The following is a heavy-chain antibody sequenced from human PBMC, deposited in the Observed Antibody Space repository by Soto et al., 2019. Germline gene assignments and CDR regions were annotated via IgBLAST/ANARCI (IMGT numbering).Heavy chain of an antibody. J-gene: IGHJ6*02. CDR3: GKTGQVDV. CDR1: GFSFSTYA. Sequence: EVQLLESWGVLVQSGGSLRLSCAASGFSFSTYAITWVSQAPGQGLEWVSTIGGGGRTTYYADPVKGRFTISRDNTKNRVYQQMNSLSAEDIAGYYCGKTGQVDVLGPGTPVTVPS. CDR2: IGGGGRTT. V-gene: IGHV3-23*01.